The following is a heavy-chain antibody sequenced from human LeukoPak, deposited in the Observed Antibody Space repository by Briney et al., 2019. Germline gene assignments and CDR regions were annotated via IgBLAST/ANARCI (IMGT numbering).Heavy chain of an antibody. CDR2: INPNSGGT. Sequence: ASVKVSCKASGYTCTGYYMHWVRQAPGQALEWMGWINPNSGGTNYAQKFQGRVTMTRDTSISTAYMELSRLRSDDTAVYYCASEARLLEWLLPYYYYYYMDVWGRGTTVTVSS. J-gene: IGHJ6*03. V-gene: IGHV1-2*02. D-gene: IGHD3-3*01. CDR1: GYTCTGYY. CDR3: ASEARLLEWLLPYYYYYYMDV.